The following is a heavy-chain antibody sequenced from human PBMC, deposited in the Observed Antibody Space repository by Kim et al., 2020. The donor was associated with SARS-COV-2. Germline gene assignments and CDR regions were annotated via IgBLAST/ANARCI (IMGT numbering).Heavy chain of an antibody. V-gene: IGHV1-24*01. CDR2: FDPEDGET. Sequence: ASVKVSCKVSGYTLTELSMHWVRQAPGKGLEWMGGFDPEDGETIYAQKFQGRVTMTEDTSTDTAYMELSSLRSEDTAVYYCATSGTYYDSPRFWYFDLWGRGTLVTVSS. J-gene: IGHJ2*01. D-gene: IGHD3-22*01. CDR3: ATSGTYYDSPRFWYFDL. CDR1: GYTLTELS.